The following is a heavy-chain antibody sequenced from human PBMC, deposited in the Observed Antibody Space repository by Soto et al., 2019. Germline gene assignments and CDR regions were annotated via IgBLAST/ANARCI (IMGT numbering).Heavy chain of an antibody. Sequence: QVQLVESGGGLVKPGGSLRLSCAASGFTFSDYYMSWIRQAPGKGLEWVSYISSSSSYTNYADSVKGRFTISRDNAKNSLYLQMNSLRAEDTAVYYCARERNAQLGDPDYYYGMDVWGQGTTVTVSS. J-gene: IGHJ6*02. CDR2: ISSSSSYT. V-gene: IGHV3-11*06. CDR3: ARERNAQLGDPDYYYGMDV. D-gene: IGHD6-6*01. CDR1: GFTFSDYY.